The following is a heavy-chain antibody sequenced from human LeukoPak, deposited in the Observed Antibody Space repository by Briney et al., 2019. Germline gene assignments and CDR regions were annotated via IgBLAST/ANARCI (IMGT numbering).Heavy chain of an antibody. Sequence: SETLSLTCTVSGGSISSYYWSWIRQPPGRGLEWIGYIYYSGRTNYNPSLKSRVTISVDTSKNQFPLKLSSVTAADTAVYYCAREASYDSSGSPDAFDIWGQGTMVTVSS. CDR2: IYYSGRT. D-gene: IGHD3-22*01. CDR1: GGSISSYY. V-gene: IGHV4-59*01. J-gene: IGHJ3*02. CDR3: AREASYDSSGSPDAFDI.